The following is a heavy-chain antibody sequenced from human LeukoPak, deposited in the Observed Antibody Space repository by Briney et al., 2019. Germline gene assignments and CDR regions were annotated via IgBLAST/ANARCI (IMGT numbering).Heavy chain of an antibody. J-gene: IGHJ4*02. V-gene: IGHV3-23*01. CDR3: AKDYYYDSNHFDY. CDR1: GFTFSSYA. D-gene: IGHD3-22*01. Sequence: GGSLRLSCAASGFTFSSYAMSWVRQVSGKGLEWVSVISGSGGSTYYADSVKGRFTISRDNSKNTLYLQMNSLRAEDTAVYYCAKDYYYDSNHFDYWGQGTLVTVSS. CDR2: ISGSGGST.